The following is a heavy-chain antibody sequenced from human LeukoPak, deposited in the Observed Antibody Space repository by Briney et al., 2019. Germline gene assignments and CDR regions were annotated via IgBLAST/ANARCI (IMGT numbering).Heavy chain of an antibody. J-gene: IGHJ4*02. CDR3: ATSGGGDILPGYYRFDY. CDR2: IYYSGST. Sequence: SETLSLTCTVSGGSIGSGGYYWSWIRQHPGKGLEWIGYIYYSGSTYYNPSLKSRVTISVDTSKNQFSLKLSSVTAADTAVYYCATSGGGDILPGYYRFDYWGQGTLVTVSS. D-gene: IGHD3-9*01. CDR1: GGSIGSGGYY. V-gene: IGHV4-31*03.